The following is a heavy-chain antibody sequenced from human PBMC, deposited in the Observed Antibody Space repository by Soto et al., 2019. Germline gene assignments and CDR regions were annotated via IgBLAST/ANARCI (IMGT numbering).Heavy chain of an antibody. J-gene: IGHJ4*02. CDR3: ARSQELLYCSSTSCLFDY. CDR2: IYYSGST. CDR1: GGSISSSSYY. V-gene: IGHV4-39*01. Sequence: QLQLQESGPGLVKPSETLSLTCTVSGGSISSSSYYWGWIRQPPGKGLEWIGSIYYSGSTYYNPSLKSRVTISVDTSKNQFSLNLSSVTATDTAVYYCARSQELLYCSSTSCLFDYWGQGTLVTVSS. D-gene: IGHD2-2*01.